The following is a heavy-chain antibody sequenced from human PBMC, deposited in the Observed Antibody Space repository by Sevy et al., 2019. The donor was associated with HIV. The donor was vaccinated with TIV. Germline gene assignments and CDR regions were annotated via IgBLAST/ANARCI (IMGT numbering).Heavy chain of an antibody. CDR2: LSLQGSNK. D-gene: IGHD3-10*01. J-gene: IGHJ6*02. V-gene: IGHV3-30*18. Sequence: GGSLRLSCAVSGTNFGAFAMHWVHQAPGKGLEWVAALSLQGSNKYYADSLKGRFTVSRDNSKDTLYLQMNSLRAEDTATYYCAKDVVGGTYYIENYFYGLDVWGRGTTVTVSS. CDR1: GTNFGAFA. CDR3: AKDVVGGTYYIENYFYGLDV.